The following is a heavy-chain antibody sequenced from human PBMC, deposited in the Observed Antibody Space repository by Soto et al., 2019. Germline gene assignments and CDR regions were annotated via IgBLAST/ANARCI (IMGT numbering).Heavy chain of an antibody. Sequence: GASVKVSCKVSGYTLTELSTHWVRQAPGKGLEWMGGFDPEDGETIYAQKFQGRVTMTEDTSTDTAYMELSSLRSEDTAVYYCATDRNYYDSSGYYYWGQGTLVTVSS. CDR1: GYTLTELS. J-gene: IGHJ4*02. D-gene: IGHD3-22*01. V-gene: IGHV1-24*01. CDR3: ATDRNYYDSSGYYY. CDR2: FDPEDGET.